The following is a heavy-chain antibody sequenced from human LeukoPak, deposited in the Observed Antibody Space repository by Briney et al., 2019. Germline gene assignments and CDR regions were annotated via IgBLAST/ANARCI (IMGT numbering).Heavy chain of an antibody. V-gene: IGHV3-21*01. CDR1: GFTFSSYS. J-gene: IGHJ4*02. D-gene: IGHD1-1*01. Sequence: GGSLRLSCAASGFTFSSYSMNWVRQAPGKGLEWVSSISSSSSYIYYADSVKGRFTISRDNAKNSLYLQMNSLRAEDTAVYYCARADVIKVTTIDYWGQGTLVTVSS. CDR2: ISSSSSYI. CDR3: ARADVIKVTTIDY.